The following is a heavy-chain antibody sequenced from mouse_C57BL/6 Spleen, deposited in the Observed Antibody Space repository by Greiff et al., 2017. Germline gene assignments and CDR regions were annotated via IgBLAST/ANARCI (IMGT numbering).Heavy chain of an antibody. CDR3: AREVASPYYAMDY. V-gene: IGHV5-17*01. CDR2: ISSGSSTI. D-gene: IGHD1-1*01. J-gene: IGHJ4*01. Sequence: VQRVESGGGLVKPGGSLKLSCAASGFTFSDYGMHWVRQAPEKGLEWVAYISSGSSTIYYADTVKGRFTISRDNAKNTLFLQMTSLRSEDTAMYYCAREVASPYYAMDYWGQGTSVTVSS. CDR1: GFTFSDYG.